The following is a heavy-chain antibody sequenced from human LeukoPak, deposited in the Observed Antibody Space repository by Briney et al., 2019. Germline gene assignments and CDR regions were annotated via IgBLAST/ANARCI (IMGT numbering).Heavy chain of an antibody. J-gene: IGHJ5*02. CDR3: ARDRGIAEADSFDP. V-gene: IGHV1-18*01. D-gene: IGHD6-13*01. CDR1: GYTFPSYG. CDR2: ISAYNGNT. Sequence: ASVKVSCKASGYTFPSYGISWVRQAPGQGLEWMGWISAYNGNTDYAQKLQGRVTMTTDTSTSTAYVELRSLRSDDTAVYYCARDRGIAEADSFDPWGQGTLVTVSS.